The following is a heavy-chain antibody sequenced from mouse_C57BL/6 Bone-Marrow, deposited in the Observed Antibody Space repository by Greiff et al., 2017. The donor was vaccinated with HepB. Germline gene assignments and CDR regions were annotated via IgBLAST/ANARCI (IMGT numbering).Heavy chain of an antibody. CDR1: GFPITSGYY. V-gene: IGHV12-3*01. CDR2: ITHSGET. CDR3: AGASSSPYWEGEV. Sequence: VKLVESGPGLVKPSQSLFLTCSITGFPITSGYYWIWIRQSPGKPLEWMGYITHSGETFYNPSLQSPISITRETSKNQFFLQLNSVTTEDTAMYYGAGASSSPYWEGEVWGKGTTVTVSS. J-gene: IGHJ1*03. D-gene: IGHD1-1*01.